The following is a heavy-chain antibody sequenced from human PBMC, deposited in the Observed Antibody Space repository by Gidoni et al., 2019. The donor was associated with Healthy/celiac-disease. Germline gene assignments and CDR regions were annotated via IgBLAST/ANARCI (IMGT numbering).Heavy chain of an antibody. V-gene: IGHV4-59*08. Sequence: QVQLQESGPGLVKPSETLSLTCTVPGGSISSNSWTWIRQPPGKGLEWIGYVYYSGNANYNPSLKSRLTISVDTSKNQFSLKLSSVTAADTATYYCARQNYGSGSYPLDYWGQGTLVTVSS. CDR2: VYYSGNA. CDR1: GGSISSNS. J-gene: IGHJ4*02. D-gene: IGHD3-10*01. CDR3: ARQNYGSGSYPLDY.